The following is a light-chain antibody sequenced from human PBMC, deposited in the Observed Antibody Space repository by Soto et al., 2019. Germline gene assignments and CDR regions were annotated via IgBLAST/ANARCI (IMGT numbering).Light chain of an antibody. CDR2: DVS. V-gene: IGLV2-14*01. CDR1: SSNSCGYNY. J-gene: IGLJ1*01. Sequence: QTGLTQPTSVSGTPGHTITIYCTGTSSNSCGYNYVSWYHQQPGKHPNLMIYDVSNRPSGVSNRFSGSKSGNTASLTISGLQAEDEADYYCSSYTSSSTLYVFGTGTKVTVL. CDR3: SSYTSSSTLYV.